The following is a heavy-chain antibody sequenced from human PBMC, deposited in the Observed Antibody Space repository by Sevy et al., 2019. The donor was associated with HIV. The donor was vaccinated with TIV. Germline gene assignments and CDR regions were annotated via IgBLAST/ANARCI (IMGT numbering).Heavy chain of an antibody. J-gene: IGHJ4*02. V-gene: IGHV3-30*18. CDR1: GFTISRYG. Sequence: GGSLRLSCAASGFTISRYGMHWVRQAPGKGLEWVAVISYDGSNKYYADSVKGRFTISRDNSKNTLYLQMNSLRAEDTAVYYCAKADSSGYYYLDYWGQGTLVTVSS. CDR2: ISYDGSNK. CDR3: AKADSSGYYYLDY. D-gene: IGHD3-22*01.